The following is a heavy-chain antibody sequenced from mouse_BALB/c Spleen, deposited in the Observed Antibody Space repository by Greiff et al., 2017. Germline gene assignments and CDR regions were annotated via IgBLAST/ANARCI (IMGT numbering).Heavy chain of an antibody. Sequence: EVQLQQSGGGLVQPGGSRKLSCAASGFTFSSFGMHWVRQAPEKGLEWVAYISSGSSTIYYADTVKGRFTISRDNPKNTLFLQMTSLRSEDTAMYYCARPDSSGYDAMDYWGQGTSVTVSA. CDR1: GFTFSSFG. CDR3: ARPDSSGYDAMDY. V-gene: IGHV5-17*02. CDR2: ISSGSSTI. D-gene: IGHD3-2*01. J-gene: IGHJ4*01.